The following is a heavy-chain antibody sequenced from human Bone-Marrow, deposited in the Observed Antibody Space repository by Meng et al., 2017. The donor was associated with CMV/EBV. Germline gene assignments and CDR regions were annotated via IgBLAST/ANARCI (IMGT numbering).Heavy chain of an antibody. Sequence: GVLKISCAASGFTFSSYSMNWVRQAPGKGLVWVSRINGDGTSTSYADSVKGRFTISRDNAKNTLYLQMNSLRAEDTAVYYCAREEYGGSPGWGQGTLVTVSS. V-gene: IGHV3-74*01. CDR2: INGDGTST. D-gene: IGHD3-16*01. CDR3: AREEYGGSPG. CDR1: GFTFSSYS. J-gene: IGHJ4*02.